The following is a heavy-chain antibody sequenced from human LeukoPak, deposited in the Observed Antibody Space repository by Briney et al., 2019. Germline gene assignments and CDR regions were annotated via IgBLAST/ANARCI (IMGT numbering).Heavy chain of an antibody. J-gene: IGHJ4*02. CDR2: VRYDGSQK. D-gene: IGHD1-26*01. V-gene: IGHV3-30*02. CDR1: GFTFSSYD. CDR3: AKGGARLHSYYFDF. Sequence: GGSLRLSCAASGFTFSSYDMYWVRQAPGKGLDWVAFVRYDGSQKYYADSVKGRFTLSRDNSKNTLYLQMNSLRAEDTAVFYCAKGGARLHSYYFDFWGQGTLVTVSS.